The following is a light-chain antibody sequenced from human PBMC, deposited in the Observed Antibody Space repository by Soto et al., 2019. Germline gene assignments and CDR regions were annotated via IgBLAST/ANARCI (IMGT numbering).Light chain of an antibody. CDR3: NSYTSTTPYV. V-gene: IGLV2-14*01. Sequence: QSVLTQPASVSGSPGQSITISCTGTSSDVGGYRYVSWFQHHPGKAPKLIIYEVSNQPSGISDRFSGSKSGNTASLTISGLQAEDEADYYCNSYTSTTPYVFGTGTKVTVL. CDR2: EVS. J-gene: IGLJ1*01. CDR1: SSDVGGYRY.